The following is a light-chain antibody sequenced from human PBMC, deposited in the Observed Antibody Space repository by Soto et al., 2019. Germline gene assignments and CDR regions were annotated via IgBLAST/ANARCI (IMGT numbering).Light chain of an antibody. J-gene: IGLJ2*01. CDR1: HSDIGSYDF. Sequence: QSVLTQPASVSGSRGQSITITCTGTHSDIGSYDFVSWYRQYPDTAPQLIIYEVTRRAWPTFNRFSASKSGNTASLTISELQTDDEADYYCCSYAGHNTLIFGGGTKLTVL. V-gene: IGLV2-23*02. CDR3: CSYAGHNTLI. CDR2: EVT.